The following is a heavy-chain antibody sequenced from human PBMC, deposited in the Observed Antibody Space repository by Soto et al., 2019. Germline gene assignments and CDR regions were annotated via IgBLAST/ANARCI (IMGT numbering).Heavy chain of an antibody. V-gene: IGHV4-39*01. D-gene: IGHD2-15*01. CDR2: IYHSGST. Sequence: QVQLQESGPGLVKPSETLSLTCSVSGGSISGSSYYWGWIRQPPGKGLEWIGSIYHSGSTYDNPSLKSRVTISVDTSKNQFSLKLSSVTAADTDVYYCARRDIYGHQAPYWGQGTLVTVSS. J-gene: IGHJ4*02. CDR1: GGSISGSSYY. CDR3: ARRDIYGHQAPY.